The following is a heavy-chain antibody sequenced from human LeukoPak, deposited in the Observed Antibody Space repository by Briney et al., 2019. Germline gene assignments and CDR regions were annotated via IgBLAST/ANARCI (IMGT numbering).Heavy chain of an antibody. CDR1: GYTFTGYY. Sequence: ASVKVSCKASGYTFTGYYMHWVRQAPGQGLEWMGWINPNSGGTNYAQKFQGRVTMTRDTSISTAYMELSRLRSDDTAVYYCARVVPIRNYYDSSGLDAFDIWGQGTMVTVSS. CDR3: ARVVPIRNYYDSSGLDAFDI. J-gene: IGHJ3*02. V-gene: IGHV1-2*02. CDR2: INPNSGGT. D-gene: IGHD3-22*01.